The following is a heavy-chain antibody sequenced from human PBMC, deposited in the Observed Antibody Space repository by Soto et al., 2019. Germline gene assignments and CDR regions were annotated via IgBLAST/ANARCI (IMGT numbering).Heavy chain of an antibody. CDR3: ARIPLPARGCGPWIQHYFDS. CDR2: FHDSGSY. J-gene: IGHJ4*02. V-gene: IGHV4-59*01. D-gene: IGHD5-18*01. CDR1: GGSTSGSA. Sequence: SETLSLTCTISGGSTSGSAWTWIRQSPGKGLEWIGFFHDSGSYNSNPSLRRRVKMSFGTSRKQFSLKLNSVTAADAAIYFCARIPLPARGCGPWIQHYFDSWGRGALVTVSS.